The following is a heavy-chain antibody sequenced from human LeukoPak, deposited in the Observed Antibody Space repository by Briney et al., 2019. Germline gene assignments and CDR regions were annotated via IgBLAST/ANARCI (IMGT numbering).Heavy chain of an antibody. D-gene: IGHD3-22*01. J-gene: IGHJ4*02. CDR1: GYTFTGYY. CDR3: ARCYDSSGYYDY. Sequence: ASVKVSCKASGYTFTGYYIHWVRQAPGQGLEWMGWINPNNGGTNYAQKFQGRVTMTRDTSISTAYMELSRLRSDDTAVYYCARCYDSSGYYDYWGQGTLVTVSS. CDR2: INPNNGGT. V-gene: IGHV1-2*02.